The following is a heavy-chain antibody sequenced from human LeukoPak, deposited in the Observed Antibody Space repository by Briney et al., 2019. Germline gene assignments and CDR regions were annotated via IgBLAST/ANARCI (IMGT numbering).Heavy chain of an antibody. CDR2: INPNSGGT. V-gene: IGHV1-2*02. D-gene: IGHD5-18*01. CDR3: ARIPGYSYGWADAFDI. Sequence: ASVKVSCKASGYTFTGYYMHWVRQAPGQGLEWMGWINPNSGGTNYAQKFQGRVTMTRDTSISTAYMELSRLRSDDTAVYYCARIPGYSYGWADAFDIWGQGTMVTVSS. CDR1: GYTFTGYY. J-gene: IGHJ3*02.